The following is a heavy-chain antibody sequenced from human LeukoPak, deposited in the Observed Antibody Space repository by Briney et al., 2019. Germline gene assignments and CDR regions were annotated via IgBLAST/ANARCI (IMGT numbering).Heavy chain of an antibody. CDR1: GYTFTGYY. D-gene: IGHD3-10*01. J-gene: IGHJ5*02. CDR2: INPNSGGT. CDR3: ARGSMVRGVKRWFDP. Sequence: GASVKVSCKASGYTFTGYYMHWVRQAPGQGLEWMGWINPNSGGTNYAQKFQGRVTMTRDTSISTAYMELSRLRSDDTAVYYCARGSMVRGVKRWFDPWGQGTLVTVSS. V-gene: IGHV1-2*02.